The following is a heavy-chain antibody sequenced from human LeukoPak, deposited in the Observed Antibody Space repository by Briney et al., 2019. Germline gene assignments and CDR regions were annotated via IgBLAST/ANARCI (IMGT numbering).Heavy chain of an antibody. CDR2: ISGSGGST. D-gene: IGHD6-13*01. V-gene: IGHV3-23*01. CDR3: AKNIRGSSSWYLGYFFFDY. Sequence: GGSLRLSCAASGFTFSSYAMSWVRQAPGKGLEWVSAISGSGGSTYYAGSVKGRFTISRDNSKNTLYLQMNSLRAEDTAVYYCAKNIRGSSSWYLGYFFFDYWGQGTLVTVSS. CDR1: GFTFSSYA. J-gene: IGHJ4*02.